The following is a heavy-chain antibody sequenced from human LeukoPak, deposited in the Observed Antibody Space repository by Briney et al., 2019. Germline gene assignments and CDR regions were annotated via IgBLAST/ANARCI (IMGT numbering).Heavy chain of an antibody. CDR1: GYTFTSYY. CDR3: ARDGYCSSTSCHPDGFDP. Sequence: ASVKVSCKASGYTFTSYYMHWVRQAPGQGLEWMGIINPSGGSTSYAQKFQGRVAMTRDTSTSTVYMELSSLRSEDTAVYYCARDGYCSSTSCHPDGFDPWGQGTLVTVSS. D-gene: IGHD2-2*03. V-gene: IGHV1-46*01. CDR2: INPSGGST. J-gene: IGHJ5*02.